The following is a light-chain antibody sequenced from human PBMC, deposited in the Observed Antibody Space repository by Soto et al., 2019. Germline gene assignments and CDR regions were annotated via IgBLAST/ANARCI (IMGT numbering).Light chain of an antibody. J-gene: IGKJ5*01. V-gene: IGKV3-20*01. CDR1: QSVSSSY. CDR2: GAS. Sequence: EIMLTQSQATLSLYPGERVTLSCLAIQSVSSSYLAWYQQKPGQAPRLLIYGASSRATGIPDRFSGSGSGTDFTLTISRLEPEDFAVYYCQQYGSSPAITFGQGTRLEIK. CDR3: QQYGSSPAIT.